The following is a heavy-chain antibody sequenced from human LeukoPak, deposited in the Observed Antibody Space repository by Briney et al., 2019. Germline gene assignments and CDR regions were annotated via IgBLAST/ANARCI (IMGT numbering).Heavy chain of an antibody. CDR2: VSSSSSTI. CDR3: ARGSNY. V-gene: IGHV3-48*02. D-gene: IGHD3-10*01. Sequence: GGSLRLSCAASGFTLSNYNMNWVRQAPGKGLEWVSYVSSSSSTIYYADSVKGRFTISRDIAKNSLYLQMNSLRDEDTAVYYCARGSNYWGQGTLVTVSS. J-gene: IGHJ4*02. CDR1: GFTLSNYN.